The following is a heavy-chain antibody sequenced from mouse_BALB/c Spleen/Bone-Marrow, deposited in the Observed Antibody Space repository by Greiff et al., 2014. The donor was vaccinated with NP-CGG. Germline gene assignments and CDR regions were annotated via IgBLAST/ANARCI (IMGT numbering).Heavy chain of an antibody. J-gene: IGHJ4*01. CDR2: ISTYYGDA. D-gene: IGHD2-14*01. Sequence: VQLQQSGAELVRPGVSVKISCKGSGYTFTDYAMHWVKQSRAKSLEWIGVISTYYGDASYNQKFKGKATMTVDKSSSTAYMELARLTSEDSAIYYCARSGRYGAYYAMDYWGQGTSVTVSS. V-gene: IGHV1S137*01. CDR1: GYTFTDYA. CDR3: ARSGRYGAYYAMDY.